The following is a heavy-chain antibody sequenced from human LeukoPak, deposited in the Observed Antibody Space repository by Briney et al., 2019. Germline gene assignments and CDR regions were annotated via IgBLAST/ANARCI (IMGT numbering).Heavy chain of an antibody. CDR2: INSDGSST. CDR1: GFTFSSCW. CDR3: ARDSGWLQLRAENWFDP. J-gene: IGHJ5*02. Sequence: GGSLRLSCAASGFTFSSCWMHWVRHAPGKGLVWVSRINSDGSSTSYADSVKGRFTISRDNAKNTLYLQMNSLRAEDTAVYYCARDSGWLQLRAENWFDPWGQGTLVTVSS. V-gene: IGHV3-74*01. D-gene: IGHD5-24*01.